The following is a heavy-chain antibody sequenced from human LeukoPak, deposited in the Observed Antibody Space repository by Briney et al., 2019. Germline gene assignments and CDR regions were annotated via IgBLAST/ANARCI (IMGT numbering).Heavy chain of an antibody. Sequence: PSETLSLTCTVSGYSISSGYYWGWIRQPPGKGLEWIGTVYYSGSTYYNPSLKSRVTISVDTSKNQFSLKLSSVTAADTAVYYCARAPDVVVLDYWGQGTLVTVSS. J-gene: IGHJ4*02. CDR2: VYYSGST. CDR1: GYSISSGYY. CDR3: ARAPDVVVLDY. V-gene: IGHV4-38-2*02. D-gene: IGHD3-22*01.